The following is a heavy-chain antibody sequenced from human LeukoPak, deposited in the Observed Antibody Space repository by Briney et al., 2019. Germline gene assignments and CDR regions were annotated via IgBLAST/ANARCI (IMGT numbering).Heavy chain of an antibody. D-gene: IGHD5-12*01. CDR2: INHSGST. V-gene: IGHV4-34*01. CDR3: AGGQIVATGFDY. Sequence: SETLSLTCAVYGGSFSGYYWSWIRQPPGKGLEWIGEINHSGSTNYNPSLKSRVTISVDTSKNQFSLKLSSVTAADTAVYYCAGGQIVATGFDYWGQGTLVTVSS. J-gene: IGHJ4*02. CDR1: GGSFSGYY.